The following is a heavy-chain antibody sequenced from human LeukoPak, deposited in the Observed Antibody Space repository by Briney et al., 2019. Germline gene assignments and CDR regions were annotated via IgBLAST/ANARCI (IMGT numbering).Heavy chain of an antibody. Sequence: GGSLRLSCAASGFTFSSYAMHWVRQAPGKGLEWVAVISYDGSNKYYADSAKGRFTISRDNSKNTLYLQMNSLRAEDTAVYYCAREWELLSGPRGDIDYWGQGTLVTVSS. CDR2: ISYDGSNK. J-gene: IGHJ4*02. CDR1: GFTFSSYA. V-gene: IGHV3-30-3*01. D-gene: IGHD1-26*01. CDR3: AREWELLSGPRGDIDY.